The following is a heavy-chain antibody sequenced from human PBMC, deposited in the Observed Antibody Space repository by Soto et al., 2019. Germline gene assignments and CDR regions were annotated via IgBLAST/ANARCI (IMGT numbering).Heavy chain of an antibody. CDR2: ISYRGST. J-gene: IGHJ4*02. V-gene: IGHV4-59*02. CDR1: GRSVSGYF. D-gene: IGHD6-13*01. Sequence: SETLSLTCTVSGRSVSGYFWTWIRQPPGKGLEWIGYISYRGSTNYNSSLKSRVTMSIDTSKNQFSLRLTSVSAADSAVYYCARDGAATGSVYLDYWGQGTLVTVSS. CDR3: ARDGAATGSVYLDY.